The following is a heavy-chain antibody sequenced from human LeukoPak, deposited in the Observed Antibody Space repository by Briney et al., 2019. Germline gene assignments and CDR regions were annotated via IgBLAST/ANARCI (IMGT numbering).Heavy chain of an antibody. CDR3: ATHPNGDDY. V-gene: IGHV3-7*01. CDR1: GFTLENYA. CDR2: INQDGSEK. J-gene: IGHJ4*02. D-gene: IGHD4-17*01. Sequence: PGGSLRLSCGASGFTLENYAINWVRQAPGKGPEWVATINQDGSEKYYVDSVKGRFTISRDNAKTSLYLQMNSLRVEDTAVYYCATHPNGDDYWGQGTLVTVSS.